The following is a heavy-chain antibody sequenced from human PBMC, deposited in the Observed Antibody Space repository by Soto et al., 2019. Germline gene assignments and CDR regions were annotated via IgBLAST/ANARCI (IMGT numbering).Heavy chain of an antibody. D-gene: IGHD2-2*01. V-gene: IGHV1-46*01. CDR3: ARAGTYCSSTSCYPQDYYYGMDV. Sequence: QVQLVQSGAEVKKPGASVKVSCKASGYTFTSYYMHWVRQAPGQGLEWMGIINPSGGSTSYAQKFQGRVTMTRDTSTSTVYMELSSLRSEDTAVYYCARAGTYCSSTSCYPQDYYYGMDVWGRGTTVTVSS. CDR2: INPSGGST. CDR1: GYTFTSYY. J-gene: IGHJ6*02.